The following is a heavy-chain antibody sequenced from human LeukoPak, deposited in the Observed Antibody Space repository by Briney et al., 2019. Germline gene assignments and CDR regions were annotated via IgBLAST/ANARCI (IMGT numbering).Heavy chain of an antibody. Sequence: ASVKVSCKVSGYTLTELSMHWVRQAPGKGLEWMGGFDPEDCETIYAQKFQGRVTMTEDTSTDTAYMELSSLRSEDTAVYYCAREFGSGGDFWSGYYRSSFAFDIWGQGTMVTVSS. J-gene: IGHJ3*02. CDR2: FDPEDCET. CDR3: AREFGSGGDFWSGYYRSSFAFDI. D-gene: IGHD3-3*01. V-gene: IGHV1-24*01. CDR1: GYTLTELS.